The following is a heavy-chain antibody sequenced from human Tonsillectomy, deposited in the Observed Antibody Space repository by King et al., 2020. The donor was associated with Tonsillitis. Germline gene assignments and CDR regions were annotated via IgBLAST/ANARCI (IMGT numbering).Heavy chain of an antibody. D-gene: IGHD1-26*01. J-gene: IGHJ4*02. CDR2: ISYDGSST. CDR3: ARGSREFDY. CDR1: GFAFSSFG. V-gene: IGHV3-30-3*01. Sequence: VQLVESGGGVVQPGRSLRLSCAASGFAFSSFGMHWVRQAPGKGLEWVAVISYDGSSTNYADSVKGRSTIFRDNSKNTLDLQLNSLIAEDTAVYYCARGSREFDYWGQGALVTVSS.